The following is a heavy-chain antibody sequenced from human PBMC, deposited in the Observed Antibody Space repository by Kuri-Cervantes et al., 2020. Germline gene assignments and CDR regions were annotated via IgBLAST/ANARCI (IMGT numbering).Heavy chain of an antibody. CDR1: GFSLSTSGVG. J-gene: IGHJ4*02. CDR2: IYWNDDK. CDR3: AHSGAPVVTFDY. V-gene: IGHV2-5*01. Sequence: SGPTLVKPTQTLTLTSTFSGFSLSTSGVGVGWIRQPPGKALEWLALIYWNDDKRYSPSLKSRLTITKDTSKNQVVLTMTNMDPVDTATYYCAHSGAPVVTFDYWGQGTLVTDSS. D-gene: IGHD3-22*01.